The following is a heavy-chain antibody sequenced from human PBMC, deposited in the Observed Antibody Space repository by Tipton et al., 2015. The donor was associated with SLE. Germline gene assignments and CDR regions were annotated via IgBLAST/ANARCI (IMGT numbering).Heavy chain of an antibody. Sequence: LRLSCTVSGGSISSYYWSWIRQPPGKGLEWIGYIYYSGSTNYNPSLKSRVTISVDTSKNQFSLKLSSVTAADTAVYYCARVTGGLIDYWGQGTLVTVSS. J-gene: IGHJ4*02. CDR1: GGSISSYY. CDR2: IYYSGST. CDR3: ARVTGGLIDY. D-gene: IGHD3-9*01. V-gene: IGHV4-59*01.